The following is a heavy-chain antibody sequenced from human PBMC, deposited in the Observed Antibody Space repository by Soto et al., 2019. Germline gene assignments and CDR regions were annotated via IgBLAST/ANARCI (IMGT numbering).Heavy chain of an antibody. J-gene: IGHJ6*02. V-gene: IGHV3-23*01. CDR1: GFTFSSYA. Sequence: GESLKISCAASGFTFSSYAMSWVRQAPGKGLEWVSAISGSGGSTYYADSVKGRFTISRDNSKNTLYLQMNSLRAEETAVYYCAKLDSSGYPPSAPLPYYYYGMDVWGQGTTVTVSS. D-gene: IGHD3-22*01. CDR2: ISGSGGST. CDR3: AKLDSSGYPPSAPLPYYYYGMDV.